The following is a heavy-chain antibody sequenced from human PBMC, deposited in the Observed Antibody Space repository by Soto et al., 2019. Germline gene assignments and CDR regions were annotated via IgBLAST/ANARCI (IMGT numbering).Heavy chain of an antibody. D-gene: IGHD2-2*02. CDR2: IYYSGST. V-gene: IGHV4-31*03. CDR1: GGSISSGGYY. CDR3: ARVLDRVVKADIPDWFDT. Sequence: SETLSLTCTVSGGSISSGGYYWSWIRQHPGKGLEWIGYIYYSGSTYYNPSLKSRVTISVDTSKNQFSLKLSSVTAADTAVYYCARVLDRVVKADIPDWFDTWGQGTLVTVSS. J-gene: IGHJ5*02.